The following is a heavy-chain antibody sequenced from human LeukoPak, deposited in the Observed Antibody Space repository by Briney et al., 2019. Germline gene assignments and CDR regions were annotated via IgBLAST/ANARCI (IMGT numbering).Heavy chain of an antibody. CDR2: ISPYSGNT. D-gene: IGHD6-19*01. Sequence: VKVSCKASGYTFTTYYIHWVRQAPGQGLECMGWISPYSGNTDYAQKLQGRVTMTTDTSTTTAYMELRSPRFDDTAVYYCARTSGVSVAGSPYYFDFWGQGTLISVSS. CDR3: ARTSGVSVAGSPYYFDF. J-gene: IGHJ4*02. CDR1: GYTFTTYY. V-gene: IGHV1-18*04.